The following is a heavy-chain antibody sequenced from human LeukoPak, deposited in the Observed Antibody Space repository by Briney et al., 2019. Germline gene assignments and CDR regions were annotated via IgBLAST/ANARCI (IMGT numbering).Heavy chain of an antibody. J-gene: IGHJ4*02. Sequence: GGSLRLSCAASGFTFSSYSMNWVRQAPGKGLEWVSSISSSSSYIYYADSVKGRFTVSRDNAKNSLYLQMNSLRAEDTAVYYCAKTVSGSNYGNLFDYWGQGTLVTVSS. V-gene: IGHV3-21*04. CDR2: ISSSSSYI. CDR1: GFTFSSYS. D-gene: IGHD1-26*01. CDR3: AKTVSGSNYGNLFDY.